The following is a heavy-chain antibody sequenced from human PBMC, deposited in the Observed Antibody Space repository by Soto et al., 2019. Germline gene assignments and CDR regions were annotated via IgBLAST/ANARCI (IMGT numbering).Heavy chain of an antibody. CDR1: GFSLSTSGVG. J-gene: IGHJ4*02. D-gene: IGHD3-9*01. CDR2: IYWNDDK. Sequence: ESGPTLVNPTQTLTLTCTFSGFSLSTSGVGVGWIRQPPGKALEWLALIYWNDDKRYSPSLKSRLTITKDTSKNQVVLTMTNMDPVDTATYYCAYRLDYDILTGYYPNWGQGTLVTVSS. CDR3: AYRLDYDILTGYYPN. V-gene: IGHV2-5*01.